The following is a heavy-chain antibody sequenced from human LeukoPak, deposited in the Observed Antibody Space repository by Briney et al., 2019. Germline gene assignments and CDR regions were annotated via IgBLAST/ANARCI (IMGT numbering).Heavy chain of an antibody. V-gene: IGHV3-7*01. J-gene: IGHJ4*02. CDR2: IKQDGSEK. CDR3: ARSGVNYCSGGSCSSY. D-gene: IGHD2-15*01. CDR1: GFTFSSYW. Sequence: GGSLRLSCAASGFTFSSYWMSWVRQAPGRGLEWVANIKQDGSEKYYVDSVKGRFTISRDNAKNSLYLQMNSLRAEDTAVYYCARSGVNYCSGGSCSSYWGQGTLVTVSS.